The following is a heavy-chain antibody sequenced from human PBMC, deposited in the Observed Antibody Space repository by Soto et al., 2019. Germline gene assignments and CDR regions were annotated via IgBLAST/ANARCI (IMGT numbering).Heavy chain of an antibody. CDR2: ISGSGGDT. J-gene: IGHJ4*02. Sequence: EVQLLESGGGLVQPGGSLRLSCAASGFTFISHAMSWVRQAPGKGLEWVSLISGSGGDTFYADSVKGRFTISRDNSKNTLYLQMNSLRADDTAVYYCAKDRDYDYWSGFYKWDYWGQGSLVTVSS. CDR3: AKDRDYDYWSGFYKWDY. V-gene: IGHV3-23*01. CDR1: GFTFISHA. D-gene: IGHD3-3*01.